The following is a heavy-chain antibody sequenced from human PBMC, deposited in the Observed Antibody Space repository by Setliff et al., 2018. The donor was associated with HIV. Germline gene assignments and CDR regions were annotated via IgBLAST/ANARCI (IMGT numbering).Heavy chain of an antibody. CDR2: IYPGDSVT. CDR3: IRRRRAPGTEDLEAV. Sequence: GAYLTISCRASGYTFTNYWIGWVRQMPGNGLEWIGVIYPGDSVTRYGPSFQGQVFIPADRSITTAYLEWSSLKPSDTAMYYCIRRRRAPGTEDLEAVWGQGTLVTVSS. J-gene: IGHJ4*02. CDR1: GYTFTNYW. D-gene: IGHD2-21*02. V-gene: IGHV5-51*01.